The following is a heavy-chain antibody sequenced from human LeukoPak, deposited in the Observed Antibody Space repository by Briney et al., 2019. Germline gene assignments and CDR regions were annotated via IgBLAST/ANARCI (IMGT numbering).Heavy chain of an antibody. D-gene: IGHD2-2*01. CDR1: GYTFTAYY. J-gene: IGHJ6*02. CDR2: INPNSGGT. Sequence: GAPVKVSCKASGYTFTAYYMHWVRQAPGQGLEWMGWINPNSGGTNYAQKFQGRVTMTRDTSISTANMELSRLRSDDTAVYYCARDHLVVPGGYEDHYYGMDVWGQGTTVTVSS. CDR3: ARDHLVVPGGYEDHYYGMDV. V-gene: IGHV1-2*02.